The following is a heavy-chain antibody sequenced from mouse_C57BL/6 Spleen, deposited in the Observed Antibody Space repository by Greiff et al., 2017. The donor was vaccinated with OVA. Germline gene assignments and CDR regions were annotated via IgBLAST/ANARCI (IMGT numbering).Heavy chain of an antibody. J-gene: IGHJ2*01. D-gene: IGHD2-3*01. CDR3: ARGYDDYGDD. Sequence: QVQLQQPGAELVKPGASVKMSCKASGYTFTSYWITWVKQRPGQGLEWIGDIYPGSGSTNYNEKFKSKATLTVDTSSSTAYMQLSSLTSEDAAVYYCARGYDDYGDDWGQGTTLTVSS. V-gene: IGHV1-55*01. CDR1: GYTFTSYW. CDR2: IYPGSGST.